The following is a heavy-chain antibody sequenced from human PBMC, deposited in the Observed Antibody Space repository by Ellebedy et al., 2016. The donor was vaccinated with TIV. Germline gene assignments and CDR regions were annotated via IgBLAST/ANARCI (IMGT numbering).Heavy chain of an antibody. D-gene: IGHD3-10*01. CDR2: ISSDGSNK. Sequence: GGSLRLSXVASGFTFRSHGMYWVRQAPGKGLEWVAVISSDGSNKYYADSVKGRFTISRDNSKNTLYLQMNSLRTDDMAVYYCARGGSSGSSDYWGQGTLVTVSS. J-gene: IGHJ4*02. V-gene: IGHV3-30*03. CDR1: GFTFRSHG. CDR3: ARGGSSGSSDY.